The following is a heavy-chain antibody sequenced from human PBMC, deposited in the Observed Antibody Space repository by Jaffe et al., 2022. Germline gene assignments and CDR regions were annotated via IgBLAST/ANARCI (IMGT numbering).Heavy chain of an antibody. J-gene: IGHJ5*02. V-gene: IGHV3-74*01. CDR3: ARDFKEYDLSETNTLDL. D-gene: IGHD2-8*01. CDR2: INNDGSVT. CDR1: GFTLSSYW. Sequence: EVQLVESGGGLVQPGGSLRLSCAASGFTLSSYWMHWVRQSPGKGLVWVSRINNDGSVTSYADSVKGRFTISRDNAKNTLYLQMNSLRAEDTAVYYCARDFKEYDLSETNTLDLWGQGTLVTVSS.